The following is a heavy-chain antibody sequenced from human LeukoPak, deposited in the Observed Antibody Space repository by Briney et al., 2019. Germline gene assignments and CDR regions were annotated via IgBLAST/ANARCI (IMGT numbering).Heavy chain of an antibody. V-gene: IGHV3-30*18. Sequence: GGSLRLSCAASGFTFSSYGMHWVRQAPGKGLEWVAXXXYDGSNKYYADSVKGRFTISRDNSKNTLYLQMNSLRAEATAMYYCAKDSIAVAARGDAFDIWGQGTMVTVSS. CDR2: XXYDGSNK. D-gene: IGHD6-19*01. CDR1: GFTFSSYG. J-gene: IGHJ3*02. CDR3: AKDSIAVAARGDAFDI.